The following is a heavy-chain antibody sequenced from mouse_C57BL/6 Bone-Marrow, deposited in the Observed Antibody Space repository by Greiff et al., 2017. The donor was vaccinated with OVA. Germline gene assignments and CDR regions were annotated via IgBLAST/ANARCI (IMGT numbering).Heavy chain of an antibody. V-gene: IGHV1-26*01. CDR2: INPNNGGT. D-gene: IGHD1-1*01. CDR3: ARSGTTVVARMDY. Sequence: EVQLQQSGPELVKPGASVKISCKASGYTFTDYYMNWVKQSHGKSLEWIGDINPNNGGTSYNQKFKGKATLTVDKSSSTAYMELRSLTSEDSAVYYCARSGTTVVARMDYWGQGTSVTVSS. J-gene: IGHJ4*01. CDR1: GYTFTDYY.